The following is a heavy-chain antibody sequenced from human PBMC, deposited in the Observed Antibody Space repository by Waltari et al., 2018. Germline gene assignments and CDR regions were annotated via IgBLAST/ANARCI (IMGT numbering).Heavy chain of an antibody. J-gene: IGHJ3*02. V-gene: IGHV4-61*02. CDR1: GGSISSGSYY. D-gene: IGHD5-12*01. Sequence: QVQLQESGPGLVKPSQTLSLTCTVSGGSISSGSYYWSWIRQPAGKGLEWIGRIYTSGSTNYNPSRKSRVTISVDTSKNQFSLKLSSVTAADTAVYYCASGRDGYNYAFDIWGQGTMVTVSS. CDR3: ASGRDGYNYAFDI. CDR2: IYTSGST.